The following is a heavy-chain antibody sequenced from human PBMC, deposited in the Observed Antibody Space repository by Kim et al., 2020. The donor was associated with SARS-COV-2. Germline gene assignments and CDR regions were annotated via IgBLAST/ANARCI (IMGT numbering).Heavy chain of an antibody. J-gene: IGHJ5*01. D-gene: IGHD3-10*01. CDR1: GFTFRSCA. CDR2: ITYDGSNY. V-gene: IGHV3-30-3*01. Sequence: GGSLRLSCAASGFTFRSCAMHWVRQAPGKGLEWVAVITYDGSNYNYADSVKGRFTITSANSKTTQNLQMNIMSAENTAMYYYARDRWPRIRGASYDS. CDR3: ARDRWPRIRGASYDS.